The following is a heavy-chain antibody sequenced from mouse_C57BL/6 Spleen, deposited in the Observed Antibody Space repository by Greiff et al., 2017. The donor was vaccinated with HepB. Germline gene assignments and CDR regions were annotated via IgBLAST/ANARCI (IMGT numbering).Heavy chain of an antibody. CDR3: ARSNYGNYGDYFDY. CDR1: GYTFTDYY. J-gene: IGHJ2*01. D-gene: IGHD2-1*01. Sequence: VQLQQSGPELVKPGASVKISCKASGYTFTDYYMNWVKQSHGKSLEWIGDINPNNGGTSYNQKFKGKATLTVDKSSSTAYMELRSLTSEDSAVYYCARSNYGNYGDYFDYWGQGTTLTVSS. V-gene: IGHV1-26*01. CDR2: INPNNGGT.